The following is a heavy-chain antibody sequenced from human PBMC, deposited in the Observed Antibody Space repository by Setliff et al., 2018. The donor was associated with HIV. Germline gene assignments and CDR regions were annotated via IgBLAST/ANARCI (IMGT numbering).Heavy chain of an antibody. V-gene: IGHV3-7*01. J-gene: IGHJ3*02. CDR2: IRQDGGEK. D-gene: IGHD2-2*01. Sequence: GGSLRLSCVVSEFIFSNYWMSWVRQAPGKGLEWVANIRQDGGEKYYVDSVKGRFTISRDDATKSLFLQMDSLRAEDTAVYYCARSRSTRDAFDIWGQGTMVTVSS. CDR3: ARSRSTRDAFDI. CDR1: EFIFSNYW.